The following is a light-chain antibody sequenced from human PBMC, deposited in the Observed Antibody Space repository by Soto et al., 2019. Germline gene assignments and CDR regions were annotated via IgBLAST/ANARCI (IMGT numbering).Light chain of an antibody. Sequence: EIVLTQSPATLSLSPGERATLSCRASQSVSTYLAWYQQQPGQAPRLLIYDASSRAAGIPARFSGSGSGTGFTLTITSLEPEDFAVYYCQQRSNWPSTFGGGNKVEI. J-gene: IGKJ4*01. CDR1: QSVSTY. V-gene: IGKV3-11*01. CDR2: DAS. CDR3: QQRSNWPST.